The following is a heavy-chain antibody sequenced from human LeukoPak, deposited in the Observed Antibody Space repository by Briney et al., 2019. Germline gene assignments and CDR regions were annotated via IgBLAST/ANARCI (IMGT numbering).Heavy chain of an antibody. Sequence: GGSLRLSCAASGCTFSSSWMHSVRQAPGKGLEWVSRINTYGSTTTYADSVKGRFTISRDNAENTLYLQMNSLRAEDTAVYYCASAPNYDFWSGYGAFDYWGQGTLVTVSS. CDR3: ASAPNYDFWSGYGAFDY. V-gene: IGHV3-74*01. CDR1: GCTFSSSW. CDR2: INTYGSTT. D-gene: IGHD3-3*01. J-gene: IGHJ4*02.